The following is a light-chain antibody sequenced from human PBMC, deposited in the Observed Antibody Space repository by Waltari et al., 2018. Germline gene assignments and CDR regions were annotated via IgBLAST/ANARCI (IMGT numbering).Light chain of an antibody. CDR3: KQYYSRRT. CDR2: WAS. CDR1: QSLLYDSNDKNY. Sequence: DIVMTQSPDSLAVSLGERVTINCKSSQSLLYDSNDKNYLAWYQQKPGQPPKLLFYWASTRQSGVPDRFSGSGSATEFALTSSGLQAEDVAVYYCKQYYSRRTFGQGTRVEIK. V-gene: IGKV4-1*01. J-gene: IGKJ1*01.